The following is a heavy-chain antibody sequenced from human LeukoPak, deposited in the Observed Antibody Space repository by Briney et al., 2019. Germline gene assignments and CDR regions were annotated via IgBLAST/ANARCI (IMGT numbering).Heavy chain of an antibody. J-gene: IGHJ5*02. D-gene: IGHD3-3*01. CDR1: GGSISSGDYY. CDR3: ARDLWSGYPDYNWFDP. V-gene: IGHV4-30-4*08. CDR2: IYYSGST. Sequence: PSQTLSLTCTVSGGSISSGDYYWSWIRQPPGKGLEWIGYIYYSGSTNYNPSLKSRVTISVDTSKNQFSLKLSSVTAADTAVYYCARDLWSGYPDYNWFDPWGQGTLVTVSS.